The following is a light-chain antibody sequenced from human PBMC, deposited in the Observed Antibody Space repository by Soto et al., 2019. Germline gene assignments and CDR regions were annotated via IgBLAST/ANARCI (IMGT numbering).Light chain of an antibody. CDR3: ATWDSSLRAYV. CDR2: DYN. CDR1: TSHIGNNY. J-gene: IGLJ1*01. Sequence: QSVLTQPPSVSAAPGQKVTISCSGSTSHIGNNYVSWYQHLPGAAPKLLIYDYNRRPSGIPDRFSGSRSGTLATLGITGLQTGDEADYYCATWDSSLRAYVFGAGTKVTVL. V-gene: IGLV1-51*01.